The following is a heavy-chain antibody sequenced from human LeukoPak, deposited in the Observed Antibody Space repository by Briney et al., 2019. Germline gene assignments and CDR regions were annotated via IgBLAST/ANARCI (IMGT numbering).Heavy chain of an antibody. J-gene: IGHJ6*02. V-gene: IGHV1-69*13. CDR2: IIPIFGTA. CDR1: GGTFSSYA. D-gene: IGHD2-2*01. Sequence: GASVKVSCKASGGTFSSYAISWVRQAPGQGLEWMGGIIPIFGTANYAQKFQGRVTITADESTSTAYMELSSLRSEDTAVYYCARVGAPQLRTPYAPTYYGMDVWGQGTTVTVSS. CDR3: ARVGAPQLRTPYAPTYYGMDV.